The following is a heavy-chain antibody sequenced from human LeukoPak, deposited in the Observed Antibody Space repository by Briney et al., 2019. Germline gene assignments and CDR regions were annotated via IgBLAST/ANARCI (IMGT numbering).Heavy chain of an antibody. D-gene: IGHD5-12*01. CDR1: GFTFSSCQ. V-gene: IGHV3-21*01. J-gene: IGHJ4*02. Sequence: GGSLRLSCAASGFTFSSCQMNWVRQAPGKGLEWVSSISSASDYVLFADSLKGRFTVSRDNAKNSLYLQMNSLRAEDTAVYYCARGRGYFDFWGQGTLATVSS. CDR3: ARGRGYFDF. CDR2: ISSASDYV.